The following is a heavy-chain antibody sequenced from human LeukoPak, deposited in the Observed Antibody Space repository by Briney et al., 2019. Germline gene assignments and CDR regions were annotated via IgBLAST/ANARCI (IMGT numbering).Heavy chain of an antibody. D-gene: IGHD3-16*01. Sequence: KPSETLSLTCTVSGGSISSYYWSWIRQPPGKGLEWIGYIYYSGSTNYNPSLKSRVTISVDTSKNQFSLKLSSVTAADTAVYYCARVGRLRNWFDPWGQGTLVTVSS. CDR1: GGSISSYY. J-gene: IGHJ5*02. V-gene: IGHV4-59*01. CDR3: ARVGRLRNWFDP. CDR2: IYYSGST.